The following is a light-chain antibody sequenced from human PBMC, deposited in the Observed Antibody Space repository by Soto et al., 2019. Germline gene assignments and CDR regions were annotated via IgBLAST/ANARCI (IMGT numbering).Light chain of an antibody. CDR2: KAS. CDR1: QTISSW. V-gene: IGKV1-5*03. J-gene: IGKJ1*01. Sequence: IQMTQCPSTPPRSVGYRGRITCLASQTISSWLAWYQQKPGKGPKLLIYKASTLKRGVPSSFSGSGSGTEFTLTLSSLQPEHFATYYCLQHNSYPVTFGQGTKADI. CDR3: LQHNSYPVT.